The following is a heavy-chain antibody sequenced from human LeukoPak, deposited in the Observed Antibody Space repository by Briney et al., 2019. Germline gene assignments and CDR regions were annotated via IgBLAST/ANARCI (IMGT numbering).Heavy chain of an antibody. CDR2: IRPSSNYI. V-gene: IGHV3-21*01. Sequence: GGSLRLSCAASGFXFSAYSINWVRQAPGKGLEWVSSIRPSSNYIYYADSVKGRFTISRDNAKNSLFLQMNSLRAEDTAVYYCARGRGCSSMSCYPDYWGQGTLVTVSS. J-gene: IGHJ4*02. D-gene: IGHD2-2*01. CDR3: ARGRGCSSMSCYPDY. CDR1: GFXFSAYS.